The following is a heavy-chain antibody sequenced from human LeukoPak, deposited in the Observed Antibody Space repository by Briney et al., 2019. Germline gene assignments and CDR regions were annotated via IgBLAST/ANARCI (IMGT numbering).Heavy chain of an antibody. D-gene: IGHD6-19*01. J-gene: IGHJ4*02. Sequence: SETLSLTCTVSGGSISSYYWSWIRQPPGKGLEWIGYIYYSGSTNYNPSLKSRVTISVDTSKNQFSLKLSSVTAADTAVYYCARFCRGESCGWSLYFDYWGQGTLVTVSS. V-gene: IGHV4-59*01. CDR2: IYYSGST. CDR1: GGSISSYY. CDR3: ARFCRGESCGWSLYFDY.